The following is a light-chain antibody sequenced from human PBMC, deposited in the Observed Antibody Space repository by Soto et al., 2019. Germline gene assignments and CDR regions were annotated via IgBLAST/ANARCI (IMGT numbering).Light chain of an antibody. J-gene: IGLJ2*01. V-gene: IGLV2-23*01. CDR2: EGT. Sequence: QSALTQPASVSGSPGQSSTISCTGSSSDVGSHNLVSWYQQHPGKAPKLMIHEGTKRPSGVSNRFSGSKSGDTASLTISGLQAEDEADYYCCSYAGSSTFVVFGGGTKVTVL. CDR3: CSYAGSSTFVV. CDR1: SSDVGSHNL.